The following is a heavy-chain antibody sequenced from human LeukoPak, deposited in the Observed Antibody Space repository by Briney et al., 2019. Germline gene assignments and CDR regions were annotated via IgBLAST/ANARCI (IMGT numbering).Heavy chain of an antibody. V-gene: IGHV1-69*05. J-gene: IGHJ6*03. Sequence: SVKVSCKASGGTFSSYAISWVRQAPGQGLEWMGGIIPIFGTANYAQKFQGRVTITTDESTSTAYMELSSLRSEDTAVYYCARGSGYYGSGSLSNYYYYYMDVWAKGPRSPSP. CDR3: ARGSGYYGSGSLSNYYYYYMDV. CDR1: GGTFSSYA. CDR2: IIPIFGTA. D-gene: IGHD3-10*01.